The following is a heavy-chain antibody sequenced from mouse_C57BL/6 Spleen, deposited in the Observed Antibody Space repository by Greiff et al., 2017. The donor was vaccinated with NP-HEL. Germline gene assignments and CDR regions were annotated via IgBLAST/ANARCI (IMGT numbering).Heavy chain of an antibody. Sequence: QVQLQQPGAELVRPGSSVKLSCKASGYTFTSYWMDWVKQRPGQGLEWIGNIYPSDSETHYNQKFKDKATLTVDKSSSTAYMQLSSLTSEDSAVYSCARDGYYGYFDVWGTGTTVTVSA. D-gene: IGHD2-3*01. CDR1: GYTFTSYW. CDR2: IYPSDSET. CDR3: ARDGYYGYFDV. V-gene: IGHV1-61*01. J-gene: IGHJ1*03.